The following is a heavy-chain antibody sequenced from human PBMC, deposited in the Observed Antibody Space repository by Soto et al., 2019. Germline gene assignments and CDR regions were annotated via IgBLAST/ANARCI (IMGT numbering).Heavy chain of an antibody. D-gene: IGHD2-2*01. CDR2: IYYSGST. CDR1: GGSISSGGYY. J-gene: IGHJ5*02. Sequence: SETLSLTCTVSGGSISSGGYYWSWIRQHPGKGLEWIGYIYYSGSTYYNPSLKSRVTISVDTSKNQFSLKLSSVTAADTAVYYCARTHSSRFWWFDPRGQGTLVTVSS. V-gene: IGHV4-31*03. CDR3: ARTHSSRFWWFDP.